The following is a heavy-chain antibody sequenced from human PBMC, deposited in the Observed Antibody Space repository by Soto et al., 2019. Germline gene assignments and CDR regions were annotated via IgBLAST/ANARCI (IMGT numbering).Heavy chain of an antibody. J-gene: IGHJ2*01. CDR2: IIPIFGTA. CDR1: EDTFRNYA. Sequence: QVELVQSGAEVKKPGSSVKVSCQASEDTFRNYAISWVRQAPGQGLEWMGGIIPIFGTANYAQKFQGRVTIIADTTANPVYLTLSSLRSEDTAVYYCASTYYVSSAYYFWVLRLWGRCTLVSFSS. V-gene: IGHV1-69*06. CDR3: ASTYYVSSAYYFWVLRL. D-gene: IGHD3-22*01.